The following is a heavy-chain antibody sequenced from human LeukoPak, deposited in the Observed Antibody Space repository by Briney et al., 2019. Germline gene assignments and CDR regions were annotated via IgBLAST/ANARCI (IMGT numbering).Heavy chain of an antibody. J-gene: IGHJ3*02. CDR3: ARDNTQLWLGAI. CDR1: GGSISSSSYS. D-gene: IGHD5-18*01. CDR2: IYYSRST. Sequence: PSETLSLTCTVPGGSISSSSYSWGWIRQPPGKGLEWIGSIYYSRSTYYNPYLKSRVTISVDTSKNQFSLKLSSVTAADTAVYYCARDNTQLWLGAIWGQGTMVTVSS. V-gene: IGHV4-39*02.